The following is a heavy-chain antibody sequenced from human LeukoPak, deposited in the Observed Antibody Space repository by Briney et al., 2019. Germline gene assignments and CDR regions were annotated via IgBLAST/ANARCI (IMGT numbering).Heavy chain of an antibody. CDR2: ISGSGSDL. V-gene: IGHV3-11*01. CDR3: ARSVGYYYTMDV. J-gene: IGHJ6*02. Sequence: PGGSLRLSCVACGFTFSDYYMSLIRQAPGRGLECISYISGSGSDLYYADSVKGRFTISRDNAKNSVFLQMNSLRAEDTAVYYCARSVGYYYTMDVWGQGTTVTVSS. D-gene: IGHD2-15*01. CDR1: GFTFSDYY.